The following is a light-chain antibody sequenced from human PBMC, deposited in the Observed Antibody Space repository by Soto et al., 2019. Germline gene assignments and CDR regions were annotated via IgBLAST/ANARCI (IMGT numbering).Light chain of an antibody. CDR1: QSVSSNY. J-gene: IGKJ1*01. V-gene: IGKV3-20*01. CDR3: QQYGSSPWT. Sequence: ESVLTQSPGTLSLSPGERATLSCRASQSVSSNYLAWYQQKPGQAPRLLIYGASTRATGTPDRFSGSGSGTDFTLTISSLEPEDSAVYYCQQYGSSPWTFGQGTKVEIK. CDR2: GAS.